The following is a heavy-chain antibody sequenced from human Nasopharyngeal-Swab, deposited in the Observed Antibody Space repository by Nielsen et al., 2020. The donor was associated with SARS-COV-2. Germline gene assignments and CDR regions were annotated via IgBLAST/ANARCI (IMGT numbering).Heavy chain of an antibody. V-gene: IGHV4-59*01. D-gene: IGHD3-3*01. CDR3: ARGGGLGYYDFWSGYSQTSDAFDI. J-gene: IGHJ3*02. CDR2: IYYSGST. Sequence: SETLSLTCTVSGGSISSYYWSWIRQPPGKGLEWIGYIYYSGSTNYNPSLKSRVTISVDTPKNQFSLKLSSVTAADTAVYYCARGGGLGYYDFWSGYSQTSDAFDIWGQGTMVTVSS. CDR1: GGSISSYY.